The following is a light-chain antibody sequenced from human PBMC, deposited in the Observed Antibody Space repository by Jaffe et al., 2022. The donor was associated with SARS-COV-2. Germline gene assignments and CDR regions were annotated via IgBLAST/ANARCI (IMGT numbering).Light chain of an antibody. Sequence: DIVMTQSPDSLAVSLGERATINCKSSQSVLFSSNNKNYLAWYQQKPGQPPKLLINWASTREFGVPDRFSGSGSGTDFTLTISSLQAEDVAVYYCQQYYNTFLTFGPGTKVDIK. J-gene: IGKJ3*01. V-gene: IGKV4-1*01. CDR2: WAS. CDR3: QQYYNTFLT. CDR1: QSVLFSSNNKNY.